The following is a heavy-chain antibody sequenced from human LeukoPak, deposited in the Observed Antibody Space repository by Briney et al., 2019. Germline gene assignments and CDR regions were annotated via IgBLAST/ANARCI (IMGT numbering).Heavy chain of an antibody. V-gene: IGHV3-15*01. Sequence: GGSLRLSCAASGFTFSNAWVSWVRQAPGKGLEWVGRIKSKTDGGTTDYAAPVKGRFTISRDDSKNTLYLQMNSLKTEDTAVYYCTTGIAVAGLRGDYWGQGTLVTVSS. CDR3: TTGIAVAGLRGDY. D-gene: IGHD6-19*01. CDR2: IKSKTDGGTT. J-gene: IGHJ4*02. CDR1: GFTFSNAW.